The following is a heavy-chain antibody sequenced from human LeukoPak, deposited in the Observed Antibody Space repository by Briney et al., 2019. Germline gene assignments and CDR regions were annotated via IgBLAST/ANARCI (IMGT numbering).Heavy chain of an antibody. V-gene: IGHV4-59*01. D-gene: IGHD3-3*01. J-gene: IGHJ6*03. CDR1: GGSISSYY. Sequence: TLSETLSLTCTVSGGSISSYYWSWIRQPPGKGLGWIGYIYHSGSTYYNPSLKSRVTISVDRSKNQFSLKLSSVTAADTAVYYCASASRLRFLEWLPDSHYYYYYMDVWGKGTTVTVSS. CDR2: IYHSGST. CDR3: ASASRLRFLEWLPDSHYYYYYMDV.